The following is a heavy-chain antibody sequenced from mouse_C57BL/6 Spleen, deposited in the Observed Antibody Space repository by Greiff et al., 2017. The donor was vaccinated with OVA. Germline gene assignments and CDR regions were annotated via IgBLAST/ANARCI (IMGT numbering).Heavy chain of an antibody. CDR3: TMFSY. J-gene: IGHJ3*01. CDR2: IDPATGGT. V-gene: IGHV1-15*01. CDR1: GYTFTDYE. Sequence: QVHVKQPGAELVRPGASVTLSCKASGYTFTDYEMHWVKQTPVHGLEWIGAIDPATGGTAYNQKFKGKAILTADKSSSTAYMELRSLTSEDSAVYYCTMFSYWGQGTLVTVSA.